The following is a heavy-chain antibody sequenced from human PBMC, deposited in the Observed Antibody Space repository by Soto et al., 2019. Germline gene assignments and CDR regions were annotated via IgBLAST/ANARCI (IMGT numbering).Heavy chain of an antibody. V-gene: IGHV3-48*01. Sequence: PGGSLRLSCAASGFTFSSYSMNWVRQAPGKGLEWVSYISSSSTTKYYADSVKGRFIISRDNAKNSLYLQMNSLRAEDTAVYYCARDGCSGSNCLNWFDPWGQGTLVTVSS. CDR1: GFTFSSYS. J-gene: IGHJ5*02. CDR3: ARDGCSGSNCLNWFDP. D-gene: IGHD2-15*01. CDR2: ISSSSTTK.